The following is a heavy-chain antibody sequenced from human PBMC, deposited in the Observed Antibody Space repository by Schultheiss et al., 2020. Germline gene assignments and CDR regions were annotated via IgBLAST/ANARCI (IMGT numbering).Heavy chain of an antibody. CDR1: GFTFSSYA. Sequence: GGSLRLSCAASGFTFSSYAMHWVRQAPGKGLEWVAVISYDGSNKYYADSVKGRFTISRDNSKNTLYLQMNSLRAEDTAVYYCAREKPGIAAAVNYYYYGMDVWGQGTTVTVSS. CDR2: ISYDGSNK. V-gene: IGHV3-30-3*01. J-gene: IGHJ6*02. D-gene: IGHD6-13*01. CDR3: AREKPGIAAAVNYYYYGMDV.